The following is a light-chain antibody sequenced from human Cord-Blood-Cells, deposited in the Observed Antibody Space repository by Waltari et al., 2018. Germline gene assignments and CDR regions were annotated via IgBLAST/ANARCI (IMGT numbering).Light chain of an antibody. Sequence: KDNQSVECTYFPCYQQHPGQDPTFLIYGDSRKATGIPDRFSRSVSATDLSLTLSRLETEDFAVYYCHQYRSSPYTFGQGTKLEIK. CDR2: GDS. CDR1: QSVECTY. J-gene: IGKJ2*01. CDR3: HQYRSSPYT. V-gene: IGKV3-20*01.